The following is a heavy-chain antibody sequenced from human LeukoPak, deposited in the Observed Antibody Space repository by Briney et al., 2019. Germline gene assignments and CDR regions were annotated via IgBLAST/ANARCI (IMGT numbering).Heavy chain of an antibody. CDR3: AKDENIVVVPAAPWYYYYYMDV. CDR1: GLTFSSYG. V-gene: IGHV3-30*02. J-gene: IGHJ6*03. Sequence: SGGSLRLSCAASGLTFSSYGMHWVRQAPGKGLEWVAFIRYDGSNKYYADSVKGRFTISRDNSKNTLYLQMNSLRAEDTAVYYCAKDENIVVVPAAPWYYYYYMDVWGKGTTVTVSS. CDR2: IRYDGSNK. D-gene: IGHD2-2*01.